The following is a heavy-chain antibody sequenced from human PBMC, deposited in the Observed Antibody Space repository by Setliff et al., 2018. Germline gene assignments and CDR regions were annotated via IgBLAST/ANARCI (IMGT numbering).Heavy chain of an antibody. CDR1: GYTFRQSI. CDR3: MRLVRFCSRTVCQRTSGDEA. V-gene: IGHV1-18*01. Sequence: APVKVSCKASGYTFRQSIVSWVRQAPGQGLEWLGWIGVYSGNTYSAQRIQGRVSLTTDESTNTAYLELRGLRSDDTAVYYCMRLVRFCSRTVCQRTSGDEAWGQGTLVTVSS. CDR2: IGVYSGNT. J-gene: IGHJ5*02. D-gene: IGHD3-3*01.